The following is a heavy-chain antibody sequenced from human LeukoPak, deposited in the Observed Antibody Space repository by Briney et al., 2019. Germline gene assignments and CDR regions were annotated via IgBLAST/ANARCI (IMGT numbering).Heavy chain of an antibody. D-gene: IGHD4-17*01. CDR3: ATGPNDYGDYGAGFDY. Sequence: ASVKVSCKVSGYTLTELSMHWVRQAPGKGLEWVGGFDPEDGETIYAQKFQGRVTMTEDTSTDTAYMELSSLRSEDTAGYYCATGPNDYGDYGAGFDYWGQGTLVTVSS. CDR2: FDPEDGET. V-gene: IGHV1-24*01. J-gene: IGHJ4*02. CDR1: GYTLTELS.